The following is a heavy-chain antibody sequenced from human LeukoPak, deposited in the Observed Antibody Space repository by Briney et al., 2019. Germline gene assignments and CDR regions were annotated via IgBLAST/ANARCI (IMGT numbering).Heavy chain of an antibody. CDR1: GFTFDDYG. J-gene: IGHJ4*02. V-gene: IGHV3-20*04. CDR3: ARDLFVGYVYYFDY. CDR2: INWNGGST. D-gene: IGHD3-3*01. Sequence: PGGSLRLSCAASGFTFDDYGMSWVRQAPGKGLEWVSGINWNGGSTGYADSVKGRFTISRDNAKNSLYLQMNSLRAEDTAVYYCARDLFVGYVYYFDYWGQGTLVTVSS.